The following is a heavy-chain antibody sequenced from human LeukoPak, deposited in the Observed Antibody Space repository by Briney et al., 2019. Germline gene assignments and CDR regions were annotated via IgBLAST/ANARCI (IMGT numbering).Heavy chain of an antibody. Sequence: GGSLRLSCAASGFTFSSYWMSWVRQAPGKGLEWVANIKQDGSEKYYVDSVKGRFTISRDNAKNSLYLQMNSLRAEDTAVYYCARARGVGNTAFDYWGLGTLVTVSS. D-gene: IGHD1-26*01. CDR2: IKQDGSEK. CDR3: ARARGVGNTAFDY. J-gene: IGHJ4*02. V-gene: IGHV3-7*01. CDR1: GFTFSSYW.